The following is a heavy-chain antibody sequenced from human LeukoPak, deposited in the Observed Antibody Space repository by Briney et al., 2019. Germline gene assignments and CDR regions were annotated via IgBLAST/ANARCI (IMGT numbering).Heavy chain of an antibody. Sequence: GASVNVSCKASGGTFSSYAITWVRQAPGQGLEWMGAIIPIFGTAQYAQKFQGRVTITADESMSTAYMELSSLRSEDTAMYYCARGSSYGYSAYFDYWGQGTLVTVSS. CDR2: IIPIFGTA. D-gene: IGHD5-18*01. V-gene: IGHV1-69*01. CDR3: ARGSSYGYSAYFDY. J-gene: IGHJ4*02. CDR1: GGTFSSYA.